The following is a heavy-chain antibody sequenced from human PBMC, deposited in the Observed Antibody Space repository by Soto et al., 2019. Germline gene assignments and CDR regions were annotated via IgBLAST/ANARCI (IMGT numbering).Heavy chain of an antibody. CDR1: GGSVSGYY. CDR2: INHSGNT. V-gene: IGHV4-34*01. Sequence: PSETLSLTCAVDGGSVSGYYWTWIRQPPGKGLEWIGEINHSGNTNYNPSLESRVTMSVDTSKNHFSLKVTPVSAADTAVYYCARGFPARYCSGGSCSWFDPWGQGTLVTVSS. D-gene: IGHD2-15*01. J-gene: IGHJ5*02. CDR3: ARGFPARYCSGGSCSWFDP.